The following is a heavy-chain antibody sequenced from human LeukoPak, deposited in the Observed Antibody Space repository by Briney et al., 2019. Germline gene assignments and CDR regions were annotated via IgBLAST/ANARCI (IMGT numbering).Heavy chain of an antibody. CDR1: GGSFSGYY. V-gene: IGHV4-34*01. D-gene: IGHD2-2*01. J-gene: IGHJ6*04. CDR2: INHSGST. CDR3: ASPLGYCSSTSCYGTTYYYGMDV. Sequence: PSETLSLTCAVYGGSFSGYYWGWIRQPPGKGLEWIGEINHSGSTNYNPSLKSRVTISVDTSKNQFSLKLSSVTAADTAVYYCASPLGYCSSTSCYGTTYYYGMDVWGKGTTVTVSS.